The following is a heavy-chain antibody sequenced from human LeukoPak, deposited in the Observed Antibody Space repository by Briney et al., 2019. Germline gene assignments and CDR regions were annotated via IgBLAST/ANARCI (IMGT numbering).Heavy chain of an antibody. D-gene: IGHD3/OR15-3a*01. CDR2: ISRNSGQL. V-gene: IGHV3-21*06. J-gene: IGHJ4*02. Sequence: PRGSLRLPCSGSQFTISDYSMNWARHAPGKGLEWVSSISRNSGQLYYADSEKGRFTIARDNAKNSLFLQMNSLRVEETAVYYCVRDGDDIDYLWTGQYATPYYFDKWGQGTLVTVSS. CDR3: VRDGDDIDYLWTGQYATPYYFDK. CDR1: QFTISDYS.